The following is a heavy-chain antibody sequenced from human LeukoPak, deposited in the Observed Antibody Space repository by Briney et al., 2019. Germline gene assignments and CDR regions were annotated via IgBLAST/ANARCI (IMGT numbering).Heavy chain of an antibody. D-gene: IGHD3-10*01. J-gene: IGHJ4*02. CDR2: IHYRGHT. CDR3: AREFDHYDSGSYNNGVAY. CDR1: GDSITSSSYY. V-gene: IGHV4-39*07. Sequence: NPSETLSLTCIVSGDSITSSSYYWGWIRQPPGKGLEWIGNIHYRGHTHYNPSLKSRLTISLDTSKNHFSLNLTSVTAADTAIYYCAREFDHYDSGSYNNGVAYWGQGALVTVSS.